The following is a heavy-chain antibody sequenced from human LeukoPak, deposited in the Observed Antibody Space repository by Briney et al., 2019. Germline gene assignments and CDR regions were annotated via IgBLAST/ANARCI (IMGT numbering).Heavy chain of an antibody. V-gene: IGHV3-20*04. D-gene: IGHD1-26*01. Sequence: PGGSLRLSCAASGFTFDDYGTSWVRQAPGKGLEWVSGINWNGGSTGYADSVKGRFTISRENAKNSLYLQMNSLRAGDTAVYYCARYSGSYSGFDYWGQGTLVTVSS. J-gene: IGHJ4*02. CDR2: INWNGGST. CDR1: GFTFDDYG. CDR3: ARYSGSYSGFDY.